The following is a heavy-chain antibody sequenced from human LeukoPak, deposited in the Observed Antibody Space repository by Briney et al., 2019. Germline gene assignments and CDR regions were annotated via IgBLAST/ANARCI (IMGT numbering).Heavy chain of an antibody. CDR3: ARDPYYDILTGYGTGWFDP. V-gene: IGHV4-39*07. Sequence: PSETLSLTCTVSGGSISSSSYYWGWIRLPPGKGLEWIGSIYYSGSTYYNPSLKSRVTISVDTSKNQFSLKLSSVTAADTAVYYCARDPYYDILTGYGTGWFDPWGQGTLVTVSS. D-gene: IGHD3-9*01. CDR1: GGSISSSSYY. CDR2: IYYSGST. J-gene: IGHJ5*02.